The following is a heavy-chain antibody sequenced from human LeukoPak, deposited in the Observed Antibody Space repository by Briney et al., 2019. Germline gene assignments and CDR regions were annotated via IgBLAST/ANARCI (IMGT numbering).Heavy chain of an antibody. D-gene: IGHD2/OR15-2a*01. J-gene: IGHJ4*02. CDR2: IYSGGST. V-gene: IGHV3-66*01. CDR3: ARAPKNAHFDY. Sequence: PGGSLRLSCAASGFTVSSNYMSWVRQAPGKGLEWVSIIYSGGSTYYADSVKGRFTISRDNSKNTLYLQMNSLRAEDTAVYYCARAPKNAHFDYWGQGTLVTVSS. CDR1: GFTVSSNY.